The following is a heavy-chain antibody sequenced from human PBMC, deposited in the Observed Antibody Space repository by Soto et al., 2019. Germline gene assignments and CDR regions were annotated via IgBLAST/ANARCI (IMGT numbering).Heavy chain of an antibody. CDR1: GGSISSSTSY. CDR3: ARPVNYYYYYMDV. Sequence: QLQLQESGPGLVKPSETLSLTCTVSGGSISSSTSYWGWIRHPPGKGLEWIGSINYSGSTYYSPSLKSRVTISADTSKNHFSLKLSSVTAAATAVYYCARPVNYYYYYMDVWGKGTMVTFSS. V-gene: IGHV4-39*01. CDR2: INYSGST. J-gene: IGHJ6*03.